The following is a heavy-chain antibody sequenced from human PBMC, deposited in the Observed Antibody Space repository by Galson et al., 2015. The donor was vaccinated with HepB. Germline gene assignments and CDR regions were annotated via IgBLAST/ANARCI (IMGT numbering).Heavy chain of an antibody. CDR2: ISYDGSNK. Sequence: SLRLSCAASGFTFSSYAMHWVRQASGKGLEWVAVISYDGSNKYYADSVKGRFTISRDNSKNTLYLQMNSLRAEDTAVYYCARDVGDYDGGFDYWGQGTLVTVSS. CDR1: GFTFSSYA. CDR3: ARDVGDYDGGFDY. J-gene: IGHJ4*02. D-gene: IGHD4-17*01. V-gene: IGHV3-30-3*01.